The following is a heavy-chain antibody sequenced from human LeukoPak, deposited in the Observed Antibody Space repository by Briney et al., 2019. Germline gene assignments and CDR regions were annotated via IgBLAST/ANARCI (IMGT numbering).Heavy chain of an antibody. J-gene: IGHJ6*02. CDR1: GFTFSSYA. D-gene: IGHD3-10*01. CDR2: ISYDGSNK. Sequence: PGRSLRLSCAASGFTFSSYAMHWVRQAPGKGLEWVAVISYDGSNKYYADSVKGRFTISRDNSKNTLYLQMNSLRAEDTAVYYCASPYGSGSYSYYGMDVWGQGTTVTVSS. CDR3: ASPYGSGSYSYYGMDV. V-gene: IGHV3-30*04.